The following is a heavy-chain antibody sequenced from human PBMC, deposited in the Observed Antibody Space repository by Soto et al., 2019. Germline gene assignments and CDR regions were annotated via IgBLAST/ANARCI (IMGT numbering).Heavy chain of an antibody. J-gene: IGHJ4*02. D-gene: IGHD3-10*01. CDR2: IWYDGSEK. V-gene: IGHV3-33*01. CDR1: GFTFSSHG. CDR3: ARWGDNKVFDY. Sequence: PGGSLRLSCGASGFTFSSHGMHWVRQAPGKGLEWVAVIWYDGSEKYYADSVKGRFTISRDNSKNMVWLQMNSLRAEDTAVYYCARWGDNKVFDYWGQGTPVTVSS.